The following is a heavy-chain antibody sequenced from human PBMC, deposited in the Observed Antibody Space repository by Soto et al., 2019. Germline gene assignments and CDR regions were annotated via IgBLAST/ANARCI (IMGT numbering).Heavy chain of an antibody. CDR3: ARTYPTTADY. J-gene: IGHJ4*02. CDR2: INHSGST. D-gene: IGHD1-26*01. CDR1: GGSFSGYY. V-gene: IGHV4-34*01. Sequence: QVQLQQWRAGLLKPSATLSLTCAVYGGSFSGYYWSWIRQPPGKGLAWIGEINHSGSTDYNPTIKSGVTISVDTSKSQFSLKLSTVTAADTAVYYCARTYPTTADYWGQGTLVTVTT.